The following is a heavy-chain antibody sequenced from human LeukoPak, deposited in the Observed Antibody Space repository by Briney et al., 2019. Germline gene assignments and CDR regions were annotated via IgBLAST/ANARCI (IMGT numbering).Heavy chain of an antibody. J-gene: IGHJ3*02. D-gene: IGHD5-12*01. V-gene: IGHV3-30-3*01. CDR3: ARDRLRGATGGAFDI. CDR1: GFTFSSYA. CDR2: ISYDGSNK. Sequence: GGSLRLSCAASGFTFSSYAMHWVRQAPGKGLEWVAVISYDGSNKYYADSVKGRFTISRDNSKNTLYLQMNSLRAEDTAVYYCARDRLRGATGGAFDIWAKGQWSPSLQ.